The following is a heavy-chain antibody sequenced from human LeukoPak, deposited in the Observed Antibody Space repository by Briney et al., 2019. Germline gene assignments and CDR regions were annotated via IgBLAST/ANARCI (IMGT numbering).Heavy chain of an antibody. J-gene: IGHJ4*02. D-gene: IGHD1-26*01. Sequence: ASVKVSCKASGYSFTSFYIHWVRQAPGQGLEWMGIINAGGGSPRYAQKFQGRVTMTRDTSTSTVFMEPSSLRSEDTAVYYCARYSGTTNVFDYWGQGTLVTVSS. CDR3: ARYSGTTNVFDY. CDR1: GYSFTSFY. V-gene: IGHV1-46*01. CDR2: INAGGGSP.